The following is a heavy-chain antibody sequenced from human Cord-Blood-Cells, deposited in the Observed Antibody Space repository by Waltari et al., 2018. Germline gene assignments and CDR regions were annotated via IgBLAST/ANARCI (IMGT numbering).Heavy chain of an antibody. CDR1: GYTFTGYY. Sequence: QVQLVQSGAEVKKPGASVKVSCKASGYTFTGYYMPWVRQAPGQGLEWMGWINPNRGGTNYAQKFQGRVTMTRDTSISTAYMELSRLRSDDTAVYYCARAPPPDTAMVDYWGQGTLVTVSS. V-gene: IGHV1-2*02. CDR2: INPNRGGT. D-gene: IGHD5-18*01. CDR3: ARAPPPDTAMVDY. J-gene: IGHJ4*02.